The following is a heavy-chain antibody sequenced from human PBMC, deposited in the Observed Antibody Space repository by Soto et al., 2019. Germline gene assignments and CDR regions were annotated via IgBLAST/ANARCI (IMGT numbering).Heavy chain of an antibody. CDR2: IGTTSSYI. Sequence: EVQLVESGGGLVKPGGSLRLSCAASGFTFGTYTMNWVRQAPGKGLEWVSSIGTTSSYIYYADSVRGRFTISRDNARDSLYLQMSSLRAEHTAVYYCARVMCGNCSTYYYYSMDVWGQGTTVTVSS. J-gene: IGHJ6*02. CDR1: GFTFGTYT. V-gene: IGHV3-21*01. CDR3: ARVMCGNCSTYYYYSMDV. D-gene: IGHD2-15*01.